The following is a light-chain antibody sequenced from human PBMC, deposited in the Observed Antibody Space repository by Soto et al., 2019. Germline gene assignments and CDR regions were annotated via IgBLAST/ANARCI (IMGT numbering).Light chain of an antibody. CDR1: QTVRNNY. J-gene: IGKJ4*01. V-gene: IGKV3-20*01. CDR3: QQFSSCPLT. CDR2: DAS. Sequence: EFVLTQSPGTLSLSPGERATLSCRASQTVRNNYLAWYQQKPGQAPRLLIYDASSRATGIPDWFSGGGSGTDFTLTISRLEPEDFAVYYCQQFSSCPLTFGGGTKVDIK.